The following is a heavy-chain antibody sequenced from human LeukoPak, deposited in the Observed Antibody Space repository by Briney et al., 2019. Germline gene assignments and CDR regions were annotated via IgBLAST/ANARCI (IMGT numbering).Heavy chain of an antibody. J-gene: IGHJ4*02. V-gene: IGHV1-18*01. D-gene: IGHD6-13*01. Sequence: GASVKVSCKASGYTFTSYGISWVRQAPGQGLEWMGWISAYNGNTNYAQKLQGRVTMTTDTSTSTAYMELRSLRSDDTAVYYCARDFLYSSSWYLSCDYWGQGTLVTVSS. CDR1: GYTFTSYG. CDR3: ARDFLYSSSWYLSCDY. CDR2: ISAYNGNT.